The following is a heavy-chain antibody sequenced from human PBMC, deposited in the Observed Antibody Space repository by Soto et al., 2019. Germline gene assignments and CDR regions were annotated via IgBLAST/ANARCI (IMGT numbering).Heavy chain of an antibody. V-gene: IGHV4-34*01. CDR1: GGSFSGHY. CDR3: ARSGVIMVRGVRIFTGAYFDF. Sequence: TSQTMSLTRAVYGGSFSGHYCSWISQPPRKGLEWIGEINHSGSTNYNTSLKRQVTISVDTSQNQFSLKLSSVTAANTAVYYCARSGVIMVRGVRIFTGAYFDFWGQGTLVTVS. D-gene: IGHD3-10*01. CDR2: INHSGST. J-gene: IGHJ4*02.